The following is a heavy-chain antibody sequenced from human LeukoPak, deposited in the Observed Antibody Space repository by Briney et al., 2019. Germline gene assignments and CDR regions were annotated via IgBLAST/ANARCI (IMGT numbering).Heavy chain of an antibody. V-gene: IGHV3-74*01. CDR3: AGRGYSGYDLGTDY. D-gene: IGHD5-12*01. CDR1: GFTFSSYW. J-gene: IGHJ4*02. Sequence: GGSLRLSCAASGFTFSSYWMHWVRQAPGKGLVWVSRINSDGSSTSYADSVKGRFTISRDNDKNTLYLQMNSLRAEDTAVYYCAGRGYSGYDLGTDYWGQGTLVTVSS. CDR2: INSDGSST.